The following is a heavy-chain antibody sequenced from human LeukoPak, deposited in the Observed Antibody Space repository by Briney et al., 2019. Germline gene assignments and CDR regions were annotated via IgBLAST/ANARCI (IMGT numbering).Heavy chain of an antibody. CDR2: TSTNGGST. Sequence: PGGSLRLSCAASGFTFSSYAMHWVRQAPGKGLEYVSATSTNGGSTYYANSVKGRFTISRDNSKNTLYLQMGSLRAEDMAVYYCARAPDYWGQGTLVTVSS. CDR1: GFTFSSYA. J-gene: IGHJ4*02. V-gene: IGHV3-64*01. CDR3: ARAPDY.